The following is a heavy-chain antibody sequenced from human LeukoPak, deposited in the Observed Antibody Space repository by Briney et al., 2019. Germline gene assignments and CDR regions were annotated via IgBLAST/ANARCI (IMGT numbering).Heavy chain of an antibody. V-gene: IGHV1-69*05. J-gene: IGHJ6*03. D-gene: IGHD2-2*01. CDR1: GGTFSSYA. Sequence: SVKVSCKASGGTFSSYAISWVRQAPGHGLEWMGRIIPIFGTANYAQKFQRRVTITTDESTSTAYMELSSLRSEDTAVYYCARTPTYQLLSFHYMDVWGKGTTVTVSS. CDR3: ARTPTYQLLSFHYMDV. CDR2: IIPIFGTA.